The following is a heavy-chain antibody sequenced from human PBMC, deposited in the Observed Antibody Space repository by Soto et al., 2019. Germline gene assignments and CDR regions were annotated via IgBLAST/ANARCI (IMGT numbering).Heavy chain of an antibody. D-gene: IGHD1-7*01. Sequence: GGSLRLSCAASGFTFSSYWMHWVRQAPGKGLVWVSRINSDGSSTSYADSAKGRFTISRDNAKNTLYLQMNSLRAEDTAVYYCARTLLRYNWNYDPYYYGMDVWGQGTTVTVS. CDR2: INSDGSST. CDR1: GFTFSSYW. V-gene: IGHV3-74*01. CDR3: ARTLLRYNWNYDPYYYGMDV. J-gene: IGHJ6*02.